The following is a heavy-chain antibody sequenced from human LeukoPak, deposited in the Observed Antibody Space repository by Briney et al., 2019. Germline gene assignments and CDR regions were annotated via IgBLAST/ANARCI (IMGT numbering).Heavy chain of an antibody. CDR2: MNPNSGNT. D-gene: IGHD3-3*01. CDR1: GYTFTSYD. J-gene: IGHJ4*02. Sequence: ASVKVSCKASGYTFTSYDINWVRQATGQGLEWMGWMNPNSGNTGYAQKFQGRVTMTRNTSISTAYMELSRLRSDDTAVYYCARAWVFGGVDYWGQGTLVTVSS. CDR3: ARAWVFGGVDY. V-gene: IGHV1-8*01.